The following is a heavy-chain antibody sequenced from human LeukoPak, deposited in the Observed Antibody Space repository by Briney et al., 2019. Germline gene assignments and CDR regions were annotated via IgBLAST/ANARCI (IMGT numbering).Heavy chain of an antibody. D-gene: IGHD2-15*01. CDR2: IHNTGRT. CDR1: GASISNYY. J-gene: IGHJ5*02. V-gene: IGHV4-59*01. Sequence: SETLSLTCTVSGASISNYYWSWTRQPPGKGLEWIGYIHNTGRTNYNPSLKSRVNISADTSKNQFSLRLSSVTAADTAIYYCARYAATGGPNWFDPWGPGTLVIVSS. CDR3: ARYAATGGPNWFDP.